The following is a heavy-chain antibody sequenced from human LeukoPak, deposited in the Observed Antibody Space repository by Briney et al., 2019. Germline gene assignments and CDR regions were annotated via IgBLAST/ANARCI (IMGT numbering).Heavy chain of an antibody. D-gene: IGHD3-22*01. CDR2: ISWNSGSI. Sequence: GRSLRLSCAASGFTFDDYAMHWVRHAPGKGLEWVSGISWNSGSIGYADSVKGRFTISRDNAKNSLYLQMNSLRAEDTALYYCAKDFDSSGYYSYYFDYWGQGTLVTVSS. CDR3: AKDFDSSGYYSYYFDY. J-gene: IGHJ4*02. V-gene: IGHV3-9*01. CDR1: GFTFDDYA.